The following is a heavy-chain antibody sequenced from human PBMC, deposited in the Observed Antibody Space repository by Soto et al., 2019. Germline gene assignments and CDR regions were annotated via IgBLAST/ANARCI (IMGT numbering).Heavy chain of an antibody. V-gene: IGHV3-66*01. J-gene: IGHJ6*02. CDR2: IYSGGST. CDR1: GFTVSSNY. CDR3: ARGNSSSWYRYYYYGMDV. Sequence: EVQLVESGGGLVQPGGSLRLSCAASGFTVSSNYMSWVRQAPGKGLEWVSVIYSGGSTYYADSVRGRFTISRDNSKNTLYRQMNSLRAEDTAVYYCARGNSSSWYRYYYYGMDVWGQGTTVTVSS. D-gene: IGHD6-13*01.